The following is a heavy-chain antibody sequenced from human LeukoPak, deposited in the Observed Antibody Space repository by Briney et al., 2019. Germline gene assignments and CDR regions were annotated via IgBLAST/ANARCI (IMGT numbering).Heavy chain of an antibody. CDR3: ARAGDSSGYYKY. CDR2: INPNSGGT. CDR1: RGTFSSYA. V-gene: IGHV1-2*06. J-gene: IGHJ4*02. D-gene: IGHD3-22*01. Sequence: ASVKVSCKASRGTFSSYAISWVRQAPGQGLEWMGRINPNSGGTNYAQKFQGRVTMTRDTSISTAYMELSRLRSDDTAVYYCARAGDSSGYYKYWGQGTLVTVSS.